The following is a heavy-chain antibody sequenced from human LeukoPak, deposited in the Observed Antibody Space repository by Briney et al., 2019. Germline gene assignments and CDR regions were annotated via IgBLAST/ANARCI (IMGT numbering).Heavy chain of an antibody. D-gene: IGHD1-1*01. J-gene: IGHJ6*02. CDR1: AFTFRDYW. CDR2: INNDGSGT. V-gene: IGHV3-74*01. CDR3: VRGGWNHAMDV. Sequence: GGSLRLSCAASAFTFRDYWIHWVRQAPGKGLVWVSCINNDGSGTTYADSVKCRFTVSRDNAENTVSLQMTSLRVEDTAVYYCVRGGWNHAMDVWGRGTTVTVSS.